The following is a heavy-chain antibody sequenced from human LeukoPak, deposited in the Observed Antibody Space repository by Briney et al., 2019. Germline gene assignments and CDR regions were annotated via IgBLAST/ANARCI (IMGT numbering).Heavy chain of an antibody. Sequence: GGSLRLSCAASGFTFSSYGMHWVRPAPGKGVEWGSFIWYDGSNKYYADSVKGRFTISRDNSKKTLYLQMNRLRAEDTAVYYCAKDWGVPAASVDYWGQGTLVTVSS. CDR1: GFTFSSYG. J-gene: IGHJ4*02. V-gene: IGHV3-30*02. D-gene: IGHD2-2*01. CDR3: AKDWGVPAASVDY. CDR2: IWYDGSNK.